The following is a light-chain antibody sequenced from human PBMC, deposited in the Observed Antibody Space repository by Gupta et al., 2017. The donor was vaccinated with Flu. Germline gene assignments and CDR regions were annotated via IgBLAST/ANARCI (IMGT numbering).Light chain of an antibody. Sequence: TTSCTRSSGNIASNYVEWYQQRPGSAPTTVIYEDNQRHSGATDRISGSSDSSSNAAFLTISGLKTEDEADYYCQSYDSSQYGVFGGGTKLTVL. V-gene: IGLV6-57*03. J-gene: IGLJ3*02. CDR1: SGNIASNY. CDR3: QSYDSSQYGV. CDR2: EDN.